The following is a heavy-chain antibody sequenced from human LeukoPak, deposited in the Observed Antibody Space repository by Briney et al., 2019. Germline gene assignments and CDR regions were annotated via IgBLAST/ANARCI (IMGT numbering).Heavy chain of an antibody. J-gene: IGHJ4*02. CDR3: AKTRVEWLFGNSSPDY. Sequence: PGGSLRLSCAASGFTFSSYAMSWVRQAPGKGLEWVSGITASGGSTYYADSVKVRFAISRDNSKNTLYLQLNSLRAEDTAVYYCAKTRVEWLFGNSSPDYWGQGTLVTVSS. D-gene: IGHD3-3*01. CDR1: GFTFSSYA. V-gene: IGHV3-23*01. CDR2: ITASGGST.